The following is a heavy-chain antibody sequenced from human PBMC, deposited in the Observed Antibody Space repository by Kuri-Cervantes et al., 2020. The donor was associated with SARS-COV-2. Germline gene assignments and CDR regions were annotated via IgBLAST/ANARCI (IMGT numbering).Heavy chain of an antibody. V-gene: IGHV3-11*04. D-gene: IGHD2-2*02. CDR3: ARDCSSTSCYTTYYYYYYGMDV. J-gene: IGHJ6*02. Sequence: GESLKISCAASGFTFSDYYMSWIRQAPGKGLEWVSYISSSGSTIYYADSVKGRFTISRDNAKNSLYLQMNSLRAEDTAVYYCARDCSSTSCYTTYYYYYYGMDVWGQGTTVTVSS. CDR1: GFTFSDYY. CDR2: ISSSGSTI.